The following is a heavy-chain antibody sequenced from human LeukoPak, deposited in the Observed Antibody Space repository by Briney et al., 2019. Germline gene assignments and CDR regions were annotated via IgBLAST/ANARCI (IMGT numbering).Heavy chain of an antibody. J-gene: IGHJ2*01. Sequence: EASVKVSCKASGYNFTSYGISWVRQAPGQGFEWMEWISAYNGNTNYAQKLQGRVTMTTDTSTSTAYMELRSLRSDDTAVYYCARETTGAMGNWYFDLWGRGTLVTVSS. D-gene: IGHD2-8*02. CDR3: ARETTGAMGNWYFDL. V-gene: IGHV1-18*01. CDR2: ISAYNGNT. CDR1: GYNFTSYG.